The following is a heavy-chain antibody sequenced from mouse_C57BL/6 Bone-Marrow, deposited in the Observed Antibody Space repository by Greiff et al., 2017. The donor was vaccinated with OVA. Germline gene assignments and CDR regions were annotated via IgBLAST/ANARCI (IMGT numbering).Heavy chain of an antibody. Sequence: QVQLQQSGAELVRPGTSVKMSCKASGYTFTNYWIGWAKQRPGHGLEWIGDIYPGGGYTNYNEKFKGKATLTADKSSSTAYMQFSSLTSEDSAIYYGAKTGYYGNYEGYFDVWGTGTTVTVSS. CDR3: AKTGYYGNYEGYFDV. D-gene: IGHD2-1*01. CDR1: GYTFTNYW. CDR2: IYPGGGYT. V-gene: IGHV1-63*01. J-gene: IGHJ1*03.